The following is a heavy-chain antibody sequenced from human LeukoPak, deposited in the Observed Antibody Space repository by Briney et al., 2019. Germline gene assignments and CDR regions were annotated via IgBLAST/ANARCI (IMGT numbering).Heavy chain of an antibody. CDR2: ISVYNGNT. CDR1: GYTFNNYG. Sequence: ASVKVSCKASGYTFNNYGFNWVRQAPGQGLEWMGWISVYNGNTDYAQKFQGRVTMTTDTSTSTVYMDLRSLRSDDTAVYYCARLHRYDFWSGYYPLDYWGQGTLVTVSS. J-gene: IGHJ4*02. CDR3: ARLHRYDFWSGYYPLDY. D-gene: IGHD3-3*01. V-gene: IGHV1-18*01.